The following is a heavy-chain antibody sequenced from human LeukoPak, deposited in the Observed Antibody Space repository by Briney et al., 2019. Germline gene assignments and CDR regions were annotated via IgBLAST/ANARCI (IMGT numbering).Heavy chain of an antibody. V-gene: IGHV4-59*01. CDR1: GGSISSYY. D-gene: IGHD5-24*01. Sequence: SETLSLTCTVSGGSISSYYWSWIRQPPGKGLEWIGYIYYSGSTNYNPSLKSRVTISVDTSKNQFSLKLSSVTAADTAVYYCSRAGDGYNYGGDSDYWDQGTLVTVSS. J-gene: IGHJ4*02. CDR3: SRAGDGYNYGGDSDY. CDR2: IYYSGST.